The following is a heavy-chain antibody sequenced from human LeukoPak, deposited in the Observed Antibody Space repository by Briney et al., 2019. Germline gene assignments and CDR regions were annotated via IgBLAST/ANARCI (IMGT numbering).Heavy chain of an antibody. J-gene: IGHJ4*02. CDR1: VYTFTDYY. D-gene: IGHD1-26*01. CDR3: ARAIFVGYSGFDY. V-gene: IGHV1-2*02. Sequence: ASVTVSCKASVYTFTDYYMHWLRHAPGQALEWMGWINPNSGGTNYAQKFQGRVTLTRDTSISTAYMELNRLTSDDTAVFYCARAIFVGYSGFDYWGQGTLITVSS. CDR2: INPNSGGT.